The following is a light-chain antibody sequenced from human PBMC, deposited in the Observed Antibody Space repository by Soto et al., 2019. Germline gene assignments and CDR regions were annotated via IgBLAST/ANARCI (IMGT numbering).Light chain of an antibody. CDR1: EDIISY. J-gene: IGKJ4*01. V-gene: IGKV1-39*01. CDR2: GAT. Sequence: DIRMTQSPSSLSASVGDRVTLTCRASEDIISYLNWYQHKPGRAPTVLVYGATNLPSGVPSRFSGSGSGTEFTFTISSLQPEDFATYYCQQSHNAPFTFGVGTKVE. CDR3: QQSHNAPFT.